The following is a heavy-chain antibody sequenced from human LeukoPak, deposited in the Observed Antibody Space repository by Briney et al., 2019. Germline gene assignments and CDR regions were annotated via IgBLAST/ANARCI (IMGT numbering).Heavy chain of an antibody. D-gene: IGHD2-2*02. CDR2: IRYDGSNK. J-gene: IGHJ4*02. CDR3: AKDPRDCSSASCYIAAAGFDY. Sequence: PGGSLRLSCAASGFTFSRYGMHWVRQAPGKGLKWVAFIRYDGSNKNYADSVKGRITISRDNSKNTLYLQMNSLRAEDTAVYYCAKDPRDCSSASCYIAAAGFDYWGQGTLVTVSS. CDR1: GFTFSRYG. V-gene: IGHV3-30*02.